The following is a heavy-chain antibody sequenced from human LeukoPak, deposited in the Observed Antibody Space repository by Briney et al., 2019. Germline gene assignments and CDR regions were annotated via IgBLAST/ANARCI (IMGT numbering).Heavy chain of an antibody. CDR1: GYSISSGYY. J-gene: IGHJ4*02. Sequence: SETLSLTCAVSGYSISSGYYWGWIRQPPRKGLEWIGSIYHSGSTYYNPSLKSRVTISVDTSKNQFSLKLSSVTAADTAVYYCASQRGYSYGYRAYWGQGTLVTVSS. CDR3: ASQRGYSYGYRAY. D-gene: IGHD5-18*01. V-gene: IGHV4-38-2*01. CDR2: IYHSGST.